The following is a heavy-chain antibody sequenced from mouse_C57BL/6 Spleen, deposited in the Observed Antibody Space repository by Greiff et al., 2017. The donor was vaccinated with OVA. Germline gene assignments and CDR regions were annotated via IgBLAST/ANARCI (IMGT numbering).Heavy chain of an antibody. J-gene: IGHJ2*01. Sequence: VQLQQPGAELVRPGSSVKLSCKASGYTFTSYWMNWVKQRPGQGLEWIGNIYPSDSETNYNQKFKDKATLTVDKSSSTAYLQLSSLTSEDSAVYYCARRAYGSWERDYWGQGTTLTVSS. CDR2: IYPSDSET. CDR3: ARRAYGSWERDY. V-gene: IGHV1-61*01. CDR1: GYTFTSYW. D-gene: IGHD1-1*01.